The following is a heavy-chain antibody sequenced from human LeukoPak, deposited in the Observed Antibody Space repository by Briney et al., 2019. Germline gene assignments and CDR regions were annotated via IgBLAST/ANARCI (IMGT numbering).Heavy chain of an antibody. D-gene: IGHD2-21*02. CDR3: AREPYCGGDCYSMAFDY. CDR2: ISYDGSNK. V-gene: IGHV3-30*04. CDR1: GFTFSSYA. Sequence: GRSLRLSCAASGFTFSSYAMHWVRQAPGKGLEWVAVISYDGSNKYYADSVKGRFTISRDNSKNTLYLQMNSLRAEDTAVYYCAREPYCGGDCYSMAFDYWGQGTLVTVSS. J-gene: IGHJ4*02.